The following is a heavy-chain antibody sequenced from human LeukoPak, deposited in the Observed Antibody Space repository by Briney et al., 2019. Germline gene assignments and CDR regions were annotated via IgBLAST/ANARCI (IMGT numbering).Heavy chain of an antibody. CDR2: IYSSGGT. J-gene: IGHJ4*02. D-gene: IGHD3-22*01. V-gene: IGHV4-59*08. CDR1: GGSISTYY. Sequence: PSETLSLTCTVSGGSISTYYWSWIRQPPGKGLEWIGYIYSSGGTNYNPSLKSRVTISVDISKNHFSLKLRSVTAADTAVYYCARHAYYYDTSGYLPYYFDYWGQGALLTVSS. CDR3: ARHAYYYDTSGYLPYYFDY.